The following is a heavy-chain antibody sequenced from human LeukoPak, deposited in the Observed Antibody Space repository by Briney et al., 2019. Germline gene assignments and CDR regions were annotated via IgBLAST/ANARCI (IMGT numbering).Heavy chain of an antibody. J-gene: IGHJ1*01. D-gene: IGHD2-15*01. V-gene: IGHV1-8*01. CDR3: ARYCSAGSSHTRTAEYFQH. Sequence: GASVKVSCKASGYSFTSYDINWVRQATGQGLEWMGWMNPNSGNTGYAQKFQGRVTMTRNTSISTAYMELSSLRSEDTAVYYCARYCSAGSSHTRTAEYFQHWGQGTLVTVSS. CDR1: GYSFTSYD. CDR2: MNPNSGNT.